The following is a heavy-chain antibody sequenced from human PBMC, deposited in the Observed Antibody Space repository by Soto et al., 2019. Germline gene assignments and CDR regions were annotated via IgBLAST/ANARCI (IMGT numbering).Heavy chain of an antibody. V-gene: IGHV4-30-4*01. CDR1: GGSIRSGDYY. CDR3: ATGGGTDYFAY. D-gene: IGHD1-1*01. CDR2: IYYNGNT. J-gene: IGHJ4*02. Sequence: SETLSLTCTVSGGSIRSGDYYWSWIRQPPGKGLEWIGNIYYNGNTYYNPSLKSRVTMSVDTSKNQFSLKLSSVTAADTAVYSCATGGGTDYFAYWGQRTMVTVSS.